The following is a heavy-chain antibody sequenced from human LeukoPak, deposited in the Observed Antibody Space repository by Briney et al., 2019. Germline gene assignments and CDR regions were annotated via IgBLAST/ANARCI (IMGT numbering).Heavy chain of an antibody. V-gene: IGHV3-21*01. CDR2: ISSTSNYI. Sequence: PGGSLRLSCAASGFTFSTYSMNWVRQAPGKGLEWVSSISSTSNYIYYADSVKGRYTISRDNAKNSLYLQMNSLRAEGTAVYYCARDEGYFQHWGQGTLVTVSS. CDR1: GFTFSTYS. J-gene: IGHJ1*01. CDR3: ARDEGYFQH.